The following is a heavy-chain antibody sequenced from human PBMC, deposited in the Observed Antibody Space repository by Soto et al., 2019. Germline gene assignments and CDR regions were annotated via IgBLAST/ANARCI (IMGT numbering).Heavy chain of an antibody. Sequence: QVQLQQWGAGLLKPSETLSLTCAVYGGSFSGYYWSWIRQPPGKGLEWMGEINHSGSTNYNPSLKSRVTKSVDTSKNQFSLKLSSVTAADTAVSYCARAHRRGYCSGVICYYPYLFDYWGQGTLVTVSS. CDR3: ARAHRRGYCSGVICYYPYLFDY. V-gene: IGHV4-34*01. J-gene: IGHJ4*02. CDR2: INHSGST. D-gene: IGHD2-15*01. CDR1: GGSFSGYY.